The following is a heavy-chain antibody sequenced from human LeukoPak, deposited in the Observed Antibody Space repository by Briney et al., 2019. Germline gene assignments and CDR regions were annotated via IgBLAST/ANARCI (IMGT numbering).Heavy chain of an antibody. CDR2: INPNSGGT. V-gene: IGHV1-2*02. J-gene: IGHJ5*02. Sequence: GASVKVSCKASGYTFTGYYMHWVRQAPGQGLEWMGWINPNSGGTNYAQKFQGRVTITRDTSISTAYMELSRLRSDDTAVYYCAGDRAAIGGGNWFDPWGQGTLVTVSS. CDR1: GYTFTGYY. D-gene: IGHD2-2*02. CDR3: AGDRAAIGGGNWFDP.